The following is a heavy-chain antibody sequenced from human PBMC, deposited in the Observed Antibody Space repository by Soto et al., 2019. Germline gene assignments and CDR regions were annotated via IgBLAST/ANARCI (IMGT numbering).Heavy chain of an antibody. J-gene: IGHJ4*02. Sequence: GGSLRLSCAASGFTFTRYSMNWVRQAPGKGLEWVSSISSTTNYIYYADSMKGRSTVSRDNAKNSVYLEMNSLSAEDTALYYCARESEDLTSNFDYWGQGTLVTVSS. CDR2: ISSTTNYI. CDR3: ARESEDLTSNFDY. V-gene: IGHV3-21*01. CDR1: GFTFTRYS.